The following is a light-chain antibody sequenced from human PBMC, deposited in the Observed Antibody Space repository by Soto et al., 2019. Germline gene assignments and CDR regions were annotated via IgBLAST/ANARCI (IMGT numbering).Light chain of an antibody. CDR1: KLGDKY. Sequence: SYELTHPPSVSVSPGQTSSITGSGDKLGDKYACWYQQKPGQSPVQVIYQDNKRPSGIPERFSGSNSGNTATLTITGSQAMDEADYYCQAWDSSTVVFGGGTKLTVL. V-gene: IGLV3-1*01. J-gene: IGLJ2*01. CDR2: QDN. CDR3: QAWDSSTVV.